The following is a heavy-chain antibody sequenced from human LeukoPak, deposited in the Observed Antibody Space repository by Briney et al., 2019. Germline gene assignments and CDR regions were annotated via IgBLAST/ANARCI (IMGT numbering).Heavy chain of an antibody. CDR3: VKDRSAPDLFDY. CDR1: GVTSSSQA. CDR2: ISSNGGST. J-gene: IGHJ4*02. Sequence: PGGSLRLSCSASGVTSSSQAMYWVRQAPGKGLEYVLGISSNGGSTYYADSLKGRFTISRDNSKNMLYFQMSSLRAEDTAVYYCVKDRSAPDLFDYWGQGTLVTVSS. V-gene: IGHV3-64*05.